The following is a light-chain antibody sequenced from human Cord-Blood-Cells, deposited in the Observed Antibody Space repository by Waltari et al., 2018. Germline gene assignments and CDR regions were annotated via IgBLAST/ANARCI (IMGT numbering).Light chain of an antibody. CDR1: SSDVGGYNY. V-gene: IGLV2-14*01. CDR2: DVS. Sequence: QSALTQPASVSGSPGQSIPISCTGTSSDVGGYNYVSWYQQHPGKAPKLMIYDVSNRPSGVSNRFSGSKSGNTASLTISELQAEDEADYYCSSYTSSSTVVFGGGTKLTVL. CDR3: SSYTSSSTVV. J-gene: IGLJ2*01.